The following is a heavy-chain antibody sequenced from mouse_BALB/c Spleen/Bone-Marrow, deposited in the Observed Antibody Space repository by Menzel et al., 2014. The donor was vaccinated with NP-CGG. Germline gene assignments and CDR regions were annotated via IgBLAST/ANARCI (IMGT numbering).Heavy chain of an antibody. CDR1: GYTFTGYW. D-gene: IGHD1-1*01. J-gene: IGHJ3*01. CDR3: AYGSSFGFAY. Sequence: QVQPQQSGAELVRPGASVKLSCRTSGYTFTGYWMNWVKQRPEQGLEWIGRIDPYDSETHYNQKFKVKAILTVDKSSSTAYMQLSSLTSEDSAVYYCAYGSSFGFAYWGQGTLVTVSA. V-gene: IGHV1-74*01. CDR2: IDPYDSET.